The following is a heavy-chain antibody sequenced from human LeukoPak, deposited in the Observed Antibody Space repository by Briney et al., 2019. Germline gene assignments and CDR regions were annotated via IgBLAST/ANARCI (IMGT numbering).Heavy chain of an antibody. D-gene: IGHD3-22*01. J-gene: IGHJ4*02. CDR3: SVNMGSGYRFDY. V-gene: IGHV3-30*03. CDR1: GFTFSSYA. CDR2: ISYDGSNT. Sequence: GRSLRLSCAASGFTFSSYAMSWVRQAPGKGLEWVATISYDGSNTYYADSLKGRFTISRDISKNTLYLQMNSLGAEDTAVYYCSVNMGSGYRFDYWGQGTLVTVSS.